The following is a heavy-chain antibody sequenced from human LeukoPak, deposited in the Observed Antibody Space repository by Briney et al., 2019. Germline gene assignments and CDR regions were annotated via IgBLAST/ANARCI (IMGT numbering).Heavy chain of an antibody. J-gene: IGHJ4*02. V-gene: IGHV1-18*01. CDR2: ISAYNGNT. CDR1: GYTFASYG. CDR3: ARDGREYYYGSGSYSDD. Sequence: ASVKVSCKASGYTFASYGISWVRQAPGQGLEWMGWISAYNGNTNYAQKLQGRVTMTTDTSTSTAYMELRSLRSDDTAVYYCARDGREYYYGSGSYSDDWGQGTLVTVSS. D-gene: IGHD3-10*01.